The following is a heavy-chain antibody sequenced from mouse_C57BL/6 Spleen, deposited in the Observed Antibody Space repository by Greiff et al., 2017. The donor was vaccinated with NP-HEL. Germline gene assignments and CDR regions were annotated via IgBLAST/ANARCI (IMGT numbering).Heavy chain of an antibody. Sequence: QVQLQQPGAELVRPGSSVKLSCKASGYTFTSYWMHWVKQRPIQGLEWIGNIDPSDSETHYNQKFKDKATLTVDKSSSTAYMQLSSLTSEDSAVYYCARSITTVDWYFDFWGTGTTVTVSS. V-gene: IGHV1-52*01. CDR2: IDPSDSET. CDR3: ARSITTVDWYFDF. J-gene: IGHJ1*03. D-gene: IGHD1-1*01. CDR1: GYTFTSYW.